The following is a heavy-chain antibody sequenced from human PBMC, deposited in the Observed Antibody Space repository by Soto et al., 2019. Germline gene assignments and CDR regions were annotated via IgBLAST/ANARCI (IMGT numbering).Heavy chain of an antibody. D-gene: IGHD6-19*01. CDR3: ASHIAVAGEGGYFSD. CDR1: GGSISSYY. V-gene: IGHV4-59*01. J-gene: IGHJ4*02. CDR2: MYYSGGT. Sequence: QVQLQESGPGLVKPSETLSLTCTVSGGSISSYYWSWIRQPPGKGLEWLGYMYYSGGTNYNPSGKSRITISAVTSRNQFSLKLTSVTAADTAVYYCASHIAVAGEGGYFSDWGQGTLVTVSS.